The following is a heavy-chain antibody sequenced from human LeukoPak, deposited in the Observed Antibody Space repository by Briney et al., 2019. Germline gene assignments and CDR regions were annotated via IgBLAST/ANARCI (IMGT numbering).Heavy chain of an antibody. J-gene: IGHJ3*02. Sequence: ASVKVSCKASGGTFSSYAISWVRQAPGQGLEWMGGIIPIFGTANYAQKFQGRVTITTDESTGTAYMELSSLRSEDTAVYYCAREGYKGIVARGAFDIWGQGTMVTVSS. V-gene: IGHV1-69*05. D-gene: IGHD2-15*01. CDR3: AREGYKGIVARGAFDI. CDR2: IIPIFGTA. CDR1: GGTFSSYA.